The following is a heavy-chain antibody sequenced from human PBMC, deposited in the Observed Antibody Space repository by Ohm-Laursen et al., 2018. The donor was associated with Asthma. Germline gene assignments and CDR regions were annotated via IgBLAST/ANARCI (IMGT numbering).Heavy chain of an antibody. CDR3: ARKAGSCISRTCYSLDF. Sequence: SVKVSCKASGYTFSSYGISWVRQAPGQGFEWMGWISVYNGDTNYAQKLQGRVTMTTDTSTSTVYLELSSLRSEDTAVYYCARKAGSCISRTCYSLDFWGQGTLVTVSS. D-gene: IGHD2-15*01. CDR2: ISVYNGDT. V-gene: IGHV1-18*01. J-gene: IGHJ4*02. CDR1: GYTFSSYG.